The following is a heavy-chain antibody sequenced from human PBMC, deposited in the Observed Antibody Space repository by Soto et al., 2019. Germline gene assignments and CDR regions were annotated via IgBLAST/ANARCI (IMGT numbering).Heavy chain of an antibody. CDR2: INHSGST. CDR1: GGSFSGYY. V-gene: IGHV4-34*01. Sequence: SETLSLTCAVYGGSFSGYYWSWIRQPPGKGLEWIGEINHSGSTNYNPSLKSRVTISVDTSKNQFSLKLSSVTAADTAVYYCARGLSTYYYGSGSSWGQGTLVTVSS. J-gene: IGHJ5*02. D-gene: IGHD3-10*01. CDR3: ARGLSTYYYGSGSS.